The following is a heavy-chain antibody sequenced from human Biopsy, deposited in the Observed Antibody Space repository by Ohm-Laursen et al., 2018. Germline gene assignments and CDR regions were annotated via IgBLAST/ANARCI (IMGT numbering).Heavy chain of an antibody. CDR1: GGSISSGGSY. V-gene: IGHV4-31*01. D-gene: IGHD3-22*01. CDR2: IFNSANT. J-gene: IGHJ5*02. Sequence: PSDTLSLTCTVSGGSISSGGSYWSWIRQRPGKGLEWIGYIFNSANTYYNPSLKNLITISGDTSKNQFSLELNSVTAADTAVYYCARGDYFDSNGYFWFDPWGQGTLVTVSS. CDR3: ARGDYFDSNGYFWFDP.